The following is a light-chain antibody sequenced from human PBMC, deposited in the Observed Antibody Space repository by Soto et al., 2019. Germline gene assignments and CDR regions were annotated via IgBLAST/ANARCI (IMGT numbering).Light chain of an antibody. V-gene: IGKV1-5*01. CDR1: QSIKSW. CDR3: QQYDDYPLT. J-gene: IGKJ4*01. CDR2: DAS. Sequence: DIQMTQSPSTLSASVGDRVTITCRASQSIKSWLAWYQQKPGTAPKRLIYDASTLESGVPSRFSGSGSGTEFTLTISSLQPDYFATFYCQQYDDYPLTFGGGTKVEIK.